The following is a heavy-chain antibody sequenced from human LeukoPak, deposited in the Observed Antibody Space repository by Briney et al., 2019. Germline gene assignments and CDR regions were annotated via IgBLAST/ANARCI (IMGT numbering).Heavy chain of an antibody. V-gene: IGHV4-59*01. CDR2: IYYSGST. J-gene: IGHJ6*03. CDR3: ARNGTYHGFWGAHYHYMDV. CDR1: GGSISSYY. Sequence: SETLSLTCTVSGGSISSYYWNWIRQSPGKGLEWIGPIYYSGSTTYNPSFLSRVTISVDMSKNQFSLKVSSVTAEDTAVYYCARNGTYHGFWGAHYHYMDVWGKGTTVTVSS. D-gene: IGHD3-3*01.